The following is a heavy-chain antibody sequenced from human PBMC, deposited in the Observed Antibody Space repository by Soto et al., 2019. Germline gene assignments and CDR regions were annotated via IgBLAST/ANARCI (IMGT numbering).Heavy chain of an antibody. Sequence: QITLKESGPTLVKPTQTLTLTCTFSGFSLSASGVGVAWIRQPPGKALEWLALIYWDDDKRYSPSLKSRLTLTKDTSKSQVVLTLTNVDPVDTATYYCAHPITVVRGVMGNYSLDVWGQGTTVTVSS. CDR2: IYWDDDK. CDR3: AHPITVVRGVMGNYSLDV. D-gene: IGHD3-10*01. CDR1: GFSLSASGVG. V-gene: IGHV2-5*02. J-gene: IGHJ6*02.